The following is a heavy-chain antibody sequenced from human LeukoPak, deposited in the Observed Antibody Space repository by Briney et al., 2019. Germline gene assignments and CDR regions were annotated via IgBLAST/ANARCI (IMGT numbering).Heavy chain of an antibody. CDR1: GGSISSSSYY. J-gene: IGHJ4*02. CDR3: ARKAYSYGYALDS. Sequence: SETLSLTCTVSGGSISSSSYYWGWSRQPPGKGLEWIGSIYYSGSTYYNPSLKSRVTISVDTSKNQFSLKLSSVTAADTAVYYCARKAYSYGYALDSWGQGTLVTVSS. V-gene: IGHV4-39*01. D-gene: IGHD5-18*01. CDR2: IYYSGST.